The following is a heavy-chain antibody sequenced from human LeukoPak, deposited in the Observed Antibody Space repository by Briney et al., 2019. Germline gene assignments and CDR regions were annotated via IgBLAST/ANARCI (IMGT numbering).Heavy chain of an antibody. CDR2: ISYDGSNK. J-gene: IGHJ4*02. Sequence: PGGSLRLSCAASGFTFSSYAMHWVRQAPGKGLEWVAVISYDGSNKYYADSVKGRFTISRDNSKNTLYLQMNSLRAEDTAVYYCAKDLSLYDSSGYVWDYWGQGTLVTVSS. V-gene: IGHV3-30-3*01. D-gene: IGHD3-22*01. CDR3: AKDLSLYDSSGYVWDY. CDR1: GFTFSSYA.